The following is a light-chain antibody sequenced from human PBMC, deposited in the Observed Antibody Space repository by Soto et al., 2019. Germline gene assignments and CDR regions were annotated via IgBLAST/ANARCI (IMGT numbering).Light chain of an antibody. V-gene: IGLV4-69*01. J-gene: IGLJ2*01. CDR3: QTWGTGLYVV. Sequence: QLVLTQSPSASASLGASVKLTCTLSSGHSTYAIAWHQQQPEKGPRYLVKLNSDGSHSKGDGIPDRFSGSSSGAERYLTISSLQSEDEADYYCQTWGTGLYVVFGGGTKLTVL. CDR1: SGHSTYA. CDR2: LNSDGSH.